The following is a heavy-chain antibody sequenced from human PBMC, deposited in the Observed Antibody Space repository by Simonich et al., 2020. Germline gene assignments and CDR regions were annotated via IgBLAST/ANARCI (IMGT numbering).Heavy chain of an antibody. CDR3: ARGGLGHWYFDL. V-gene: IGHV1-2*02. D-gene: IGHD6-25*01. J-gene: IGHJ2*01. Sequence: QVQLVQSGAEVKKPGASVKVYCKASGYTFTGYYMHWVRQAPGQGLEWMGWINPNSGGTNYAQKVQGRVTMTRDTSISTAYMELSRLRSDDTAVYYCARGGLGHWYFDLWGRGTLVTVSS. CDR1: GYTFTGYY. CDR2: INPNSGGT.